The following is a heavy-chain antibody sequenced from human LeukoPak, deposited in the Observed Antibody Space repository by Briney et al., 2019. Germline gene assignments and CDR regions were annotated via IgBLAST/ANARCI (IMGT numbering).Heavy chain of an antibody. CDR1: EFTFSSYS. Sequence: KTRGSLRLSCAASEFTFSSYSMNWVRQAPGKGLEWVSSISSSSNYIYYADSVKGRFTISRDNAKNSLYLQMNSLRAEDTAVYYCARDRYCTSTSCYGTDYWGQGTLVTVSS. CDR2: ISSSSNYI. J-gene: IGHJ4*02. V-gene: IGHV3-21*01. CDR3: ARDRYCTSTSCYGTDY. D-gene: IGHD2-2*01.